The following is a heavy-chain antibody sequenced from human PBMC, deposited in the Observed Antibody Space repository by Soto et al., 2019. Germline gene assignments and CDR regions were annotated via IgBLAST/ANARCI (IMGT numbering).Heavy chain of an antibody. CDR3: ARGKGDKRGGFYFQYYYMDV. V-gene: IGHV4-59*01. CDR2: IDYSGST. D-gene: IGHD2-21*02. Sequence: WTWIRQPPGKGLEWIGYIDYSGSTNYNPSLKSRVTISADTSKNQFSLRLNSVTAADTAVYYCARGKGDKRGGFYFQYYYMDVWGEGTTVTVSS. J-gene: IGHJ6*03.